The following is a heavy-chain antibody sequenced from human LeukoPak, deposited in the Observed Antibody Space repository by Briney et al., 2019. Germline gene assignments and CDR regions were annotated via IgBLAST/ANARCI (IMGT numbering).Heavy chain of an antibody. CDR1: GFTFSSYW. J-gene: IGHJ4*02. CDR3: ARDAYYDFWSGLFDY. D-gene: IGHD3-3*01. CDR2: IKQDGSEK. V-gene: IGHV3-7*01. Sequence: PGGSLRLSCAASGFTFSSYWMSWVHQAPGKGLEWVANIKQDGSEKYYVDSVKGRFTISRDNAKNSLYLQMNSLRAEDTAVYYCARDAYYDFWSGLFDYWGQGTLVTVSS.